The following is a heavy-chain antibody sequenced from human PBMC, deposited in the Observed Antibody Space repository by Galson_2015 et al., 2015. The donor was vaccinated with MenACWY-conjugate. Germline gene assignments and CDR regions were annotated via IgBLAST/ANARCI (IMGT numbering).Heavy chain of an antibody. CDR2: ISYDGTRN. J-gene: IGHJ4*02. CDR3: ARGCSGGSCSVY. V-gene: IGHV3-30-3*01. CDR1: GFPFRAYA. D-gene: IGHD2-15*01. Sequence: LRLSCAASGFPFRAYALHWVRQAPGPGLEWVAVISYDGTRNFYADCVKGRFTIYRDHSKNTLYLQMNSLRVEDTAIYYCARGCSGGSCSVYWGQGTLVTVSS.